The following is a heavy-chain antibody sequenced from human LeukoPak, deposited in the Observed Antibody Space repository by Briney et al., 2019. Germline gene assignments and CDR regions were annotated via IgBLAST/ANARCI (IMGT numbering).Heavy chain of an antibody. CDR3: ARSGTTKWFDP. J-gene: IGHJ5*02. CDR2: INPNSGGT. Sequence: ASVKVSCKASGYTFTVYYMHWVRQAPGQGLEWMGWINPNSGGTNYAQKFQGRVTMTRDTSISTAYMELSRRRSDDTALYYCARSGTTKWFDPWGQGTLVTVSS. CDR1: GYTFTVYY. D-gene: IGHD1-1*01. V-gene: IGHV1-2*02.